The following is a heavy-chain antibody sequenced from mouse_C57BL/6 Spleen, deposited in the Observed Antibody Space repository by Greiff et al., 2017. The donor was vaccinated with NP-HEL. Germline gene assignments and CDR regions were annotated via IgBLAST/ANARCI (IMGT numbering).Heavy chain of an antibody. V-gene: IGHV1-39*01. Sequence: VQLKESGPELVKPGASVKISCKASGYSFTDYNMNWVKQSNGKSLEWIGVINPNYGTTSYNQKFKGKATLTVDQSSSTAYMQLNSLTSEDSAVYYCALYYGYDPHYYYAMDYWGQGTSVTVSS. CDR1: GYSFTDYN. CDR3: ALYYGYDPHYYYAMDY. J-gene: IGHJ4*01. CDR2: INPNYGTT. D-gene: IGHD2-2*01.